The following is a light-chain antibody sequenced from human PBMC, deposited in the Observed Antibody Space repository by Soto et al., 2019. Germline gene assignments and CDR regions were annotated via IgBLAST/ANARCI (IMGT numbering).Light chain of an antibody. CDR1: SSDVGGYTF. CDR3: TSYAGSNNLV. CDR2: EVT. J-gene: IGLJ2*01. Sequence: QSALTQPPSASGSPGQSVTIYCTGTSSDVGGYTFVSWYQQPPNKAPKLIIYEVTKRPSGVPDRFSGSKSGNTASLTVSGLQAEDEADYYCTSYAGSNNLVFGGGTKLTVL. V-gene: IGLV2-8*01.